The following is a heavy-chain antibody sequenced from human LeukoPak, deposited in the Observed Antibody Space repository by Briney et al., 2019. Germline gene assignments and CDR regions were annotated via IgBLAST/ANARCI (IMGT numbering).Heavy chain of an antibody. V-gene: IGHV3-23*01. CDR2: ISGSGGST. Sequence: GASLRLSCAASGFTFSSYAMSWVRQAPGKGLEWVSAISGSGGSTYYADSVKGRFTISRDNSKNTLYLQMNSLRAEDTAVYYCAKDPYYDFWSGYYPPWYYFDCWGQGTLVTVSS. CDR1: GFTFSSYA. CDR3: AKDPYYDFWSGYYPPWYYFDC. J-gene: IGHJ4*02. D-gene: IGHD3-3*01.